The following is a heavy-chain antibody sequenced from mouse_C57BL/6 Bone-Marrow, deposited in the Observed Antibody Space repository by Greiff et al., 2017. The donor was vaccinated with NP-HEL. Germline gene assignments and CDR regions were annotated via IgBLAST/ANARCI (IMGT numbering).Heavy chain of an antibody. J-gene: IGHJ1*03. D-gene: IGHD3-1*01. CDR3: ARGGYPGYFDV. Sequence: VKLMESGAELVRPGTSVKMSCKASGYTFTNYWIGWAKQRPGHGLEWIGDIYPGGGYTNYNEKFKGKATLTADKSSSTAYMQFSSLTSEDSAIDYCARGGYPGYFDVWGTGTTVTVSS. CDR1: GYTFTNYW. V-gene: IGHV1-63*01. CDR2: IYPGGGYT.